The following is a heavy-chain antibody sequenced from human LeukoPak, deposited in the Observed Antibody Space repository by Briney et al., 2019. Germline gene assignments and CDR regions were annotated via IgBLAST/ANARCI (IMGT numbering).Heavy chain of an antibody. CDR1: GGSFSGYY. Sequence: SETLSLTCAVYGGSFSGYYWSWIRQPPGRGLEWIGEINHSGSTNYNPSLKSRVTISVDTSKNQFSLKLSSVTAADTAVYYCARRPFHRSRYSSGRFDYWGQGTLVTVSS. V-gene: IGHV4-34*01. CDR3: ARRPFHRSRYSSGRFDY. CDR2: INHSGST. D-gene: IGHD6-19*01. J-gene: IGHJ4*02.